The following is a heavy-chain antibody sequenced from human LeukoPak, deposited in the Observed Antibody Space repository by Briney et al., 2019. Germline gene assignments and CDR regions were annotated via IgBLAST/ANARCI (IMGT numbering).Heavy chain of an antibody. D-gene: IGHD3-3*01. V-gene: IGHV1-2*02. CDR2: INPNSGGT. Sequence: ASVKVSCKASGYTFTGYYMHWVRQAPGQGLEWMGWINPNSGGTNYAQKFQGRVTMTRDTSISTAYMELSRLRSDDTAVYYCARLTGHYDFWSANGGYWGQGTLVTVSS. CDR1: GYTFTGYY. J-gene: IGHJ4*02. CDR3: ARLTGHYDFWSANGGY.